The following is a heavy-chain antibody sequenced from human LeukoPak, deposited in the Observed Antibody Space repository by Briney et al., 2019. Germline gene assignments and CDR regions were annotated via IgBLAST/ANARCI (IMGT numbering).Heavy chain of an antibody. Sequence: GGSLRLSCAASGFTFRSYEMNWVRQAPGKGLEWVSYTSSTGNTMYYADSVKGRFTISRDNANNSLYLQMNSLRVEDTSFYYCARGRGLYGMDVWGQGTQVTVSS. CDR2: TSSTGNTM. V-gene: IGHV3-48*03. CDR3: ARGRGLYGMDV. J-gene: IGHJ6*02. CDR1: GFTFRSYE.